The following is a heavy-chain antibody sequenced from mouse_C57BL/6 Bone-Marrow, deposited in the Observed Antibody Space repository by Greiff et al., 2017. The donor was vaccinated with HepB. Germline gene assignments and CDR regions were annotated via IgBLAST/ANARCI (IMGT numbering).Heavy chain of an antibody. V-gene: IGHV10-1*01. J-gene: IGHJ4*01. CDR2: IRSKSNNYAT. CDR3: VSDPYYYAMDY. CDR1: GFSFNTYA. Sequence: VQLQQSGGGLVQPKGSLKLSCAASGFSFNTYAMNWVRQAPGKGLEWVARIRSKSNNYATYYADSVKDRFTISRDDSESMLYLQMNNLKTEDTAMYYCVSDPYYYAMDYWGQGTSVTVSS.